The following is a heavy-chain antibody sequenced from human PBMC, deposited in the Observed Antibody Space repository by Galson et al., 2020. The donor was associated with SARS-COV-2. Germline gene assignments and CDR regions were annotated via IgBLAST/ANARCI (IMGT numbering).Heavy chain of an antibody. V-gene: IGHV3-11*04. CDR1: GFTFSDYY. J-gene: IGHJ4*02. D-gene: IGHD2-8*01. CDR3: ARGMSAAY. Sequence: NSGGSLKIYCAASGFTFSDYYMTWIRQAPGKGLEWVSYISSSGSTIQYADSMKGRFTISRDNAKNSLYLQMNSLRAEDTAMYYCARGMSAAYWGQGILVTVSS. CDR2: ISSSGSTI.